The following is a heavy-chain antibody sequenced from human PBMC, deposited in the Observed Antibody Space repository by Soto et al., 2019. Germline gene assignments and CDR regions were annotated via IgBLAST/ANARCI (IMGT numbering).Heavy chain of an antibody. CDR1: GGSISSAGYY. CDR2: IYYSGST. D-gene: IGHD6-13*01. V-gene: IGHV4-31*03. CDR3: ARVYSSSFEVLFDY. J-gene: IGHJ4*02. Sequence: PSETLSLTCTVSGGSISSAGYYWSWIRQHPGKGLEWIGYIYYSGSTYYNPSLKSRVTISVDTSKNQFSLKLSSVTAADTAVYYCARVYSSSFEVLFDYWGQGTLVTVSS.